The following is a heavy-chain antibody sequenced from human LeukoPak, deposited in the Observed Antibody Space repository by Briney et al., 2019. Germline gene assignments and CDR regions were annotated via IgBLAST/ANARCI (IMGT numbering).Heavy chain of an antibody. D-gene: IGHD6-13*01. CDR1: GYTFTGYY. CDR3: ARDLEKAAAGTTPPDYYYYYYMDV. J-gene: IGHJ6*03. CDR2: INPNSGGT. V-gene: IGHV1-2*02. Sequence: ASVKVSCKASGYTFTGYYMHWVRQAPGQGLEWMGWINPNSGGTNYAQKFQGRVTMTRDTSISTAYMELSRLRSDDTAVYYCARDLEKAAAGTTPPDYYYYYYMDVWGKGTTVTVSS.